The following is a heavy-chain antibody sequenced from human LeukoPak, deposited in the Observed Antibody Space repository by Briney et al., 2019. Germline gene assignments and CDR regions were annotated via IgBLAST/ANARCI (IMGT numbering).Heavy chain of an antibody. D-gene: IGHD3-3*01. CDR3: ARAGSLYYDDLSGYYGSWFDP. V-gene: IGHV4-31*03. CDR1: GGSIASGGYF. Sequence: PSETLSLTCSVSGGSIASGGYFWSWIRQHPGTGLEWIGYIYYSGYTNYNPPLKSRVTISVDTSKNQFSLKLSSVTAADTAVYYCARAGSLYYDDLSGYYGSWFDPWGQGTLVTVSS. J-gene: IGHJ5*02. CDR2: IYYSGYT.